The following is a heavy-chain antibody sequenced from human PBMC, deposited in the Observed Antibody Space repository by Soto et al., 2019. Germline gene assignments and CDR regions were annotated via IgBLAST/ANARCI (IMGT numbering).Heavy chain of an antibody. J-gene: IGHJ3*02. Sequence: EVQLVESGGGLVQPGGSLRLSCAASGFTFSSYWMTWVRQAPGKGLEWVANIKQDESKRYYVDSVEGRFTIYRDNAKNSLFLQMNSLRAEDTAVYYCARDSSPSYSSRWYDAFDIWGQGTMVTVSS. CDR1: GFTFSSYW. CDR3: ARDSSPSYSSRWYDAFDI. CDR2: IKQDESKR. V-gene: IGHV3-7*05. D-gene: IGHD6-13*01.